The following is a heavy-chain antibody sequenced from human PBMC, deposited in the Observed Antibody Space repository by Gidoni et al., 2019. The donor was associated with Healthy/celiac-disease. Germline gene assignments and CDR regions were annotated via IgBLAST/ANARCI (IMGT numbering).Heavy chain of an antibody. V-gene: IGHV1-69*01. D-gene: IGHD3-22*01. J-gene: IGHJ3*02. CDR2: IIPIFGTA. Sequence: QAQLVQSGAAVKKPGSSVRVSCRASGGTFSSYATSWVRQAPGQGLEWLGGIIPIFGTANYAQKFQGRVTITADESTSTAYMELSSLRSEDTAVYYCSSSRKEWLLLGTPDREDAFDIWGQGTMVTVSS. CDR1: GGTFSSYA. CDR3: SSSRKEWLLLGTPDREDAFDI.